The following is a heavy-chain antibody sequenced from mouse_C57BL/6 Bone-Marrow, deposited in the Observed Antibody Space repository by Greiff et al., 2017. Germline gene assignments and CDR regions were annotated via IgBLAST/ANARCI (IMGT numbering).Heavy chain of an antibody. Sequence: QVQLQQPGAELVKPGASVKVSCKASGYTFTSYWMHWVKQRPGQGLEWIGRIHPSDSDTNYNQKFKGKATLTVDKSSSTAYMQLSSQTSEDSAVYTCAKEGYEYGGGAYWGQGTLVTVSA. CDR1: GYTFTSYW. J-gene: IGHJ3*01. D-gene: IGHD2-4*01. CDR3: AKEGYEYGGGAY. V-gene: IGHV1-74*01. CDR2: IHPSDSDT.